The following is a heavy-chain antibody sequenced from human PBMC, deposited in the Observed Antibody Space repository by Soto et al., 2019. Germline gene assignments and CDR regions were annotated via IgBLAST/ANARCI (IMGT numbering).Heavy chain of an antibody. CDR1: GGSFSGYY. D-gene: IGHD2-2*01. Sequence: QVQLQQWGAGLLKPSETLSLTCAVYGGSFSGYYWSWIRQPPGKGLEWIGEINHSGSTNYNPSLKSRVTKSVDTSKNQFARKLGSVTAADTAVYYCARVSLAIIVVVPAATYYFDYWGQGTLVTVSS. CDR3: ARVSLAIIVVVPAATYYFDY. CDR2: INHSGST. J-gene: IGHJ4*02. V-gene: IGHV4-34*01.